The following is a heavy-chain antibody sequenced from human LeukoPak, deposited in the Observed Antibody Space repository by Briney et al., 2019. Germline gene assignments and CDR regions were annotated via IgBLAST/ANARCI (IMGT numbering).Heavy chain of an antibody. CDR3: VRDLMSMGATTAYLHH. CDR2: ISRTSRHV. CDR1: GFTFSSYS. V-gene: IGHV3-21*01. Sequence: GGSLRLSCAASGFTFSSYSMNWVRQAPGKGLEWVASISRTSRHVYYAGSVKGRFTISRDNAKNSLYLQMNSLRAEDMAVYFCVRDLMSMGATTAYLHHWGQGTLVTVSS. J-gene: IGHJ1*01. D-gene: IGHD1-26*01.